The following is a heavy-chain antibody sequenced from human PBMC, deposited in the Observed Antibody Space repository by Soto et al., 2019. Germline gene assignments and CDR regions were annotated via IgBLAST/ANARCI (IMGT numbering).Heavy chain of an antibody. D-gene: IGHD2-2*01. CDR1: GDTLTEVS. Sequence: QVQLIQSGAEVKRPGASVKVSCKVSGDTLTEVSIHWVRQAPGEGLEWMGGFDPEDGETIYAQKFQGRVTITEETSTDTAYMELSSLRSDDTAVYYCTKLRTSSWYVWFDPWGKGNLVTVSS. CDR3: TKLRTSSWYVWFDP. CDR2: FDPEDGET. V-gene: IGHV1-24*01. J-gene: IGHJ5*02.